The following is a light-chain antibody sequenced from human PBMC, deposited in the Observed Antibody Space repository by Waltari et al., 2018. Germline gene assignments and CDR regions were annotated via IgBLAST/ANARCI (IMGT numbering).Light chain of an antibody. CDR3: CSYAGSSPSVV. CDR1: STAVGSFNL. Sequence: QSALTQPASVYGSPGQSITISCTRNSTAVGSFNLVSRYQHHPGNAPKVMIYEGSERPSGVSNRFSGSKSGNTASLTISGLQAEDEADYYCCSYAGSSPSVVFGGGTKLTVL. J-gene: IGLJ2*01. V-gene: IGLV2-23*01. CDR2: EGS.